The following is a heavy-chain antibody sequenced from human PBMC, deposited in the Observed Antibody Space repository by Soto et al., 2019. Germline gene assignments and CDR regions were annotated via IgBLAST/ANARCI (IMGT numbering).Heavy chain of an antibody. Sequence: QVQLVQSGAEVKKPGSSVKVSCKASGGTFSSYAISWVRQAPGQGLEWMGGIIPIFGTANYAQKFQGRVTSTADKSTSTANIERRSLGSDDTAVYYCARDRLLWFGELLSDYYSYYYGMDVWGQGTTVPVSS. CDR3: ARDRLLWFGELLSDYYSYYYGMDV. V-gene: IGHV1-69*06. CDR2: IIPIFGTA. J-gene: IGHJ6*02. CDR1: GGTFSSYA. D-gene: IGHD3-10*01.